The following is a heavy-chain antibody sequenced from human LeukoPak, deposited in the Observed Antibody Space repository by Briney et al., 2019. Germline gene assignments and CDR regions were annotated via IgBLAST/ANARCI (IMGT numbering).Heavy chain of an antibody. CDR2: ISSSSSYI. Sequence: GGSLRLSCAASGFTFDDYGMNWVRQAPGKGLEWVSSISSSSSYIYYADSVKGRFTISRDNAKNSLYLQMNSLRAEDTAVYYCARAPSDYGDYVYYYYYMDVWGKGTTVTVSS. J-gene: IGHJ6*03. V-gene: IGHV3-21*01. CDR3: ARAPSDYGDYVYYYYYMDV. CDR1: GFTFDDYG. D-gene: IGHD4-17*01.